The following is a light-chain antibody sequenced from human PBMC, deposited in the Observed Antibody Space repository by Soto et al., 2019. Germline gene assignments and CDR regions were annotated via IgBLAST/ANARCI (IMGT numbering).Light chain of an antibody. CDR3: QQYGSSPLLT. CDR2: GAS. V-gene: IGKV3-20*01. CDR1: QSVSSSY. Sequence: EIVLTQSPGTLSLSPGERATLSCRASQSVSSSYLAWYQQKPGQAPRLLIYGASSRATGIPDRFSGSGSGXXXXXXXSXXXPEDFAVYYCQQYGSSPLLTFGGGTKVEIK. J-gene: IGKJ4*01.